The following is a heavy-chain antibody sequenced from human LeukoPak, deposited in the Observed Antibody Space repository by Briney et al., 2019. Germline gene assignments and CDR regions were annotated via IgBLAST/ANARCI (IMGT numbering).Heavy chain of an antibody. D-gene: IGHD3-22*01. CDR2: MNPNSGNT. V-gene: IGHV1-8*02. CDR3: ARVKRYYDSSGYLPNWFDP. CDR1: GYTFTSYD. Sequence: ASVKVSCKASGYTFTSYDINWVRQATGQGLEWMGWMNPNSGNTGYAQKFQGRVTMTRDTSISTAYMELSRLRSDDTAVYYCARVKRYYDSSGYLPNWFDPWGQGTLVTVSS. J-gene: IGHJ5*02.